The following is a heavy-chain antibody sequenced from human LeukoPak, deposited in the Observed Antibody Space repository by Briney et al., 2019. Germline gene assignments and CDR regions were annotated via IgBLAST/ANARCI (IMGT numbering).Heavy chain of an antibody. V-gene: IGHV1-8*03. CDR2: MNPNSGNT. Sequence: ASVKVSCKVSGYTLTELSMHWVRQATGQGLEWMGWMNPNSGNTGYAQKFQGRVTITRNTSISTAYMELSSLRSEDTAVYYCARGPGIAVAGTSYYYMDVWGKGTTVTVSS. CDR3: ARGPGIAVAGTSYYYMDV. J-gene: IGHJ6*03. CDR1: GYTLTELS. D-gene: IGHD6-19*01.